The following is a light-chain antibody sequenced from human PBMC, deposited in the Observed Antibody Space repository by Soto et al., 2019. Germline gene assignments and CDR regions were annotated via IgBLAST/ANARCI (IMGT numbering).Light chain of an antibody. CDR3: RSYAGNYYV. CDR2: DVS. V-gene: IGLV2-11*01. Sequence: QSAQTQPRSVSGSPGQSVTISCTGTSSDVGGYNYVSWYQQHPGKAPKLMIYDVSKRPSGVPDRFSGSKSGNTASLTISGLQAEDEADYYCRSYAGNYYVFGTGTKLTVL. CDR1: SSDVGGYNY. J-gene: IGLJ1*01.